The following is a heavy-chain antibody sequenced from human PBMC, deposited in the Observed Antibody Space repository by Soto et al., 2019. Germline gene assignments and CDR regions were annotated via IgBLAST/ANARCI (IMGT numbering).Heavy chain of an antibody. CDR3: ARHFGMVKDYYYYYGMDV. CDR1: RHLKNFY. Sequence: QVQLVQSGAEVKKAWGLSEPFVQGIWRHLKNFYIHWVRQAPGQGLEWLGMISPSGHTTTYPQKFQGRVTMTRDTSTSTLYMELSNLRSDDTAIYYCARHFGMVKDYYYYYGMDVWGQGTTVTVSS. J-gene: IGHJ6*02. CDR2: ISPSGHTT. V-gene: IGHV1-46*02. D-gene: IGHD3-3*01.